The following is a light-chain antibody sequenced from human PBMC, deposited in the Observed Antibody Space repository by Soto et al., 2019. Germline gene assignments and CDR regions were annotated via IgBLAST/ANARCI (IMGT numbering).Light chain of an antibody. J-gene: IGKJ1*01. CDR3: QQGNSDS. CDR2: QAS. CDR1: QSISNG. Sequence: DIQLTQSPSTLPASVGERVTVTCRASQSISNGLAWYQQKPGTAPMLLIDQASTLESMVPTMFSGRCAGTEFTPTSSILQPDDFASYYRQQGNSDSFGQGTKVDIK. V-gene: IGKV1-5*01.